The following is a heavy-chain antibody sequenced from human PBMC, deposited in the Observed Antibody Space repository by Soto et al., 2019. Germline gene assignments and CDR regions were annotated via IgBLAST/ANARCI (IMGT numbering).Heavy chain of an antibody. J-gene: IGHJ6*02. Sequence: QVQLQESGPGLVKPSGTLSLTCAVSGGSISSSNWWSWVRQPPGKGLEWIGEIYHSGSTNYNPSLKSRVTISVDKSKNQFSLKLSSVTAADTAVYYCARDRAYSNYVAIDYYGMDVWGQGTTVTVSS. V-gene: IGHV4-4*02. CDR1: GGSISSSNW. D-gene: IGHD4-4*01. CDR2: IYHSGST. CDR3: ARDRAYSNYVAIDYYGMDV.